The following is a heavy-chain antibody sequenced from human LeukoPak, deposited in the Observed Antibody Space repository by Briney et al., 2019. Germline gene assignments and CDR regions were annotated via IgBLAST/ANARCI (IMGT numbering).Heavy chain of an antibody. CDR2: SRNKAKSYTT. J-gene: IGHJ4*02. CDR1: GFTFSDHF. Sequence: GGSLRLSCAVSGFTFSDHFLDWVRQAPGKGLEWVGHSRNKAKSYTTEYAASVKGRFTISRDDSKNSLYLQMNSLKTEDTAVYYCVRVGSVAGSDYLDYWGQGTLVTVSS. V-gene: IGHV3-72*01. D-gene: IGHD6-19*01. CDR3: VRVGSVAGSDYLDY.